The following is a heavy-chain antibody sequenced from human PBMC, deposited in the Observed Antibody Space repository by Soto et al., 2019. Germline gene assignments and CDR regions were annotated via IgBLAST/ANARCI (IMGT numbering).Heavy chain of an antibody. V-gene: IGHV3-30-3*01. CDR1: GFTSSSYA. J-gene: IGHJ4*02. Sequence: QVQLVESGGGVVQPGRSLRLSCAASGFTSSSYAMHWVRQAPGKGLEWVAVISYDGSNKYYADSVKGRFTISRDNSKNTLYLQMTSLRAEDTAVYYCARGGTCTAMAVDYWGQGTLVTVSS. CDR2: ISYDGSNK. CDR3: ARGGTCTAMAVDY. D-gene: IGHD5-18*01.